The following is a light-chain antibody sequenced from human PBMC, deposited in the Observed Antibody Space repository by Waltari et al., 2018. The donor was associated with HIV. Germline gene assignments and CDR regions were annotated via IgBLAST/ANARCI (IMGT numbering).Light chain of an antibody. V-gene: IGLV1-51*01. J-gene: IGLJ3*02. CDR1: SSNIGNHD. Sequence: QSVLTQPPSVSAAPGQTVTISCSGRSSNIGNHDVAWYQQLPGTAPKLLIYGHNKRPSGTPDRFSGSKSGTSATLGITGLQTGDEADYYCGTWDSRLSAVFGGGTKLTVL. CDR3: GTWDSRLSAV. CDR2: GHN.